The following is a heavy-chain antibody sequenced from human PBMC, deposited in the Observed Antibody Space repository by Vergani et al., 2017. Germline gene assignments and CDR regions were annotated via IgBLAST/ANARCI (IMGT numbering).Heavy chain of an antibody. CDR3: ARDHGPTTAYYYGMDV. CDR2: IYYSGST. J-gene: IGHJ6*02. D-gene: IGHD4-11*01. V-gene: IGHV4-39*02. CDR1: GGSISSSSYY. Sequence: QLQLQESGPGLVKPSETLSLTCTVSGGSISSSSYYWGWIRQPPGKGLEWIGSIYYSGSTYYNPSLKSRVTISVDTSKNQFSLKLSSVTAADTAVYYCARDHGPTTAYYYGMDVWGQGTTVTVSS.